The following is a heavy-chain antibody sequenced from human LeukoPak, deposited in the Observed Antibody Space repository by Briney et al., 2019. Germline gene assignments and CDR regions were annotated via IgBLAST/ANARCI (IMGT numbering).Heavy chain of an antibody. CDR2: IIPILGIA. V-gene: IGHV1-69*04. J-gene: IGHJ4*02. D-gene: IGHD3-10*01. CDR3: ARDRVTMVRGVIITHFDY. Sequence: ASVKVSCKTSGYTFSSYGITWVRQAPGQGLEWMGRIIPILGIANYAQKFQGRVTITADKSTSTAYMELSSLRSEDTAVYYCARDRVTMVRGVIITHFDYWGQGTLVTVSS. CDR1: GYTFSSYG.